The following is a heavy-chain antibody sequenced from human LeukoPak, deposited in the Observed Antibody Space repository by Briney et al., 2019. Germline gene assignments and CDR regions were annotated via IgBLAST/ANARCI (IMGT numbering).Heavy chain of an antibody. D-gene: IGHD5-12*01. J-gene: IGHJ4*02. CDR2: IYYSGST. CDR1: GGSISSYY. CDR3: ARQGDSGYDLGQLDY. Sequence: SETLSLTCTVAGGSISSYYWSWIRQPPGKGLKWIGYIYYSGSTNYNPSLKSRVTISVDTSKNQFSLKLSSVTAADTAVYYCARQGDSGYDLGQLDYWGQGTLVTVSS. V-gene: IGHV4-59*08.